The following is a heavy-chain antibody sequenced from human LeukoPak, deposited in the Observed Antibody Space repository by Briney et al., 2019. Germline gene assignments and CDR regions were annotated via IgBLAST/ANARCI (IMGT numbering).Heavy chain of an antibody. CDR2: SSPYNGKT. Sequence: ASVKVSCKASGYSFINYGITWVRQAPGQGLEWMGWSSPYNGKTNYAQKFQGRVTMTTDTSTNTAYMELRSLRSDDTAVYYCARDYPEPLGIAVAGRMGYWGQGTLVTVSS. CDR3: ARDYPEPLGIAVAGRMGY. V-gene: IGHV1-18*01. J-gene: IGHJ4*02. D-gene: IGHD6-19*01. CDR1: GYSFINYG.